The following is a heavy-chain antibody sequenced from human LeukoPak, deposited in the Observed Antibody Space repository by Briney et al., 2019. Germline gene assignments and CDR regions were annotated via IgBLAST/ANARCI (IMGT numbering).Heavy chain of an antibody. V-gene: IGHV4-59*01. J-gene: IGHJ4*02. CDR2: IYYSGST. Sequence: SETLSLTRTVSGGSISSYYWSWIRQPPGKGLEWIGYIYYSGSTNYNPSLKSRVTISVDTSKNQFSLKLSSVTAADTAVYYCARGNGDYFDYWGQGTLVTVSS. CDR3: ARGNGDYFDY. CDR1: GGSISSYY. D-gene: IGHD4-17*01.